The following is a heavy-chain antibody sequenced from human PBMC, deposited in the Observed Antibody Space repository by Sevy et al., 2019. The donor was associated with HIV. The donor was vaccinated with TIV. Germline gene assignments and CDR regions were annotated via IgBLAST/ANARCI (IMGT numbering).Heavy chain of an antibody. CDR1: GFTFSSYW. Sequence: GESLKISCAASGFTFSSYWTSWVRQAPGKGLEWVANIKQDGSEKYYVDSVKGPFTISRDNAKNSLYLQMNSLRAEDTAMYYCARDYPNNYYDSSRTKYYYGMDVWGQGTTVTDSS. CDR3: ARDYPNNYYDSSRTKYYYGMDV. CDR2: IKQDGSEK. D-gene: IGHD3-22*01. J-gene: IGHJ6*02. V-gene: IGHV3-7*01.